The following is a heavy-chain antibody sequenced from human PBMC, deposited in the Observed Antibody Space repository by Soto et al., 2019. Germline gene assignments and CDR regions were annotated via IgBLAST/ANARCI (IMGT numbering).Heavy chain of an antibody. V-gene: IGHV3-30*18. CDR1: GFTFSSYG. D-gene: IGHD2-15*01. CDR3: AKDLWRGVAALSFDY. Sequence: QVQLVESGGGVVQPGRSLRLSCAASGFTFSSYGMHWVRQAPGKGLEWVAVISYDGSNKYYADSVKGRFTISRDNSKNTLYLQMNSLRAEDTAVYYCAKDLWRGVAALSFDYWGQGTLVTVSS. CDR2: ISYDGSNK. J-gene: IGHJ4*02.